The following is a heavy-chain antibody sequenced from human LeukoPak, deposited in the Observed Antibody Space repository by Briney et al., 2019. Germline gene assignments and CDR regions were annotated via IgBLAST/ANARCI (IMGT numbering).Heavy chain of an antibody. CDR1: GFTFSSYS. D-gene: IGHD1-26*01. V-gene: IGHV3-48*04. CDR2: ISSGSGTI. J-gene: IGHJ4*02. Sequence: GGSLRLSCAASGFTFSSYSMNWVRQAPGKGLEYVSYISSGSGTIYYADSVKGRFTISRDNAKNSLYLQMNSVRAEDTAVYYCARGLVGATARNYFDYWGQGTLVTVSS. CDR3: ARGLVGATARNYFDY.